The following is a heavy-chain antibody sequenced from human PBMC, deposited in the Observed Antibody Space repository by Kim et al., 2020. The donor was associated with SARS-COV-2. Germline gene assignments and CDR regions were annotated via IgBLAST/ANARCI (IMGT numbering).Heavy chain of an antibody. Sequence: GGSLRLSCAASRFTFSTYWMSWVRQAPGKGLEWVATINHDGSAKYYVDSVKGRFTISRDNAKNSLYLQMDSLTAEDTAVYYCARDGRTPWGQPPLCYWGQGILVTVSA. D-gene: IGHD3-16*01. CDR1: RFTFSTYW. V-gene: IGHV3-7*01. J-gene: IGHJ4*02. CDR2: INHDGSAK. CDR3: ARDGRTPWGQPPLCY.